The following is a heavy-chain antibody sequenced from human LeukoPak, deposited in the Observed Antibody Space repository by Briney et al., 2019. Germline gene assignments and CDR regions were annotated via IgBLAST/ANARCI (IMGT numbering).Heavy chain of an antibody. V-gene: IGHV4-34*01. CDR1: GGSFSGYY. Sequence: SVNLSLTCAVYGGSFSGYYWSWIRQPPGKGLEWIGEINHSASTNYNPSLKSRVTISVDTSKNQFSLKLSSVTAADTAVYYCARGWRYYGSGSYCWFDLWGQGTLVTVSS. CDR2: INHSAST. CDR3: ARGWRYYGSGSYCWFDL. J-gene: IGHJ5*02. D-gene: IGHD3-10*01.